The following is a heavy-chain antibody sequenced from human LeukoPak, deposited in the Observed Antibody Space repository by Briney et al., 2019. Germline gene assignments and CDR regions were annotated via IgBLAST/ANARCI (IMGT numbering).Heavy chain of an antibody. CDR2: ISGDGRNI. V-gene: IGHV3-74*01. D-gene: IGHD6-19*01. CDR1: GFTFSSYW. Sequence: PGGSLRLSCVASGFTFSSYWMHWVRQDPRKGLVWVSRISGDGRNINYADSVRGRFTISRDNAKNTLYLQMNTLRVEDTAVYYCAKARIAVAGPQITPGMDVWGQGTTVTVSS. CDR3: AKARIAVAGPQITPGMDV. J-gene: IGHJ6*02.